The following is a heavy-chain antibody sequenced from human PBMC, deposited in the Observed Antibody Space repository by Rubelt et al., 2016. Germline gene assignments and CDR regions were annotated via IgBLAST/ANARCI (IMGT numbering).Heavy chain of an antibody. V-gene: IGHV3-23*01. Sequence: VQLQQWGAGLLKPSETLSLTCAVYGGSFSGYYWSWIRPPPGRGLGWVSAISGSGGNTYYADSVKGRFTISRDNSENTRYWQMNSLRAGETAVYSCAKGFSGGSYYRGDYWGQGTLVTVSS. CDR1: GGSFSGYY. D-gene: IGHD1-26*01. CDR3: AKGFSGGSYYRGDY. J-gene: IGHJ4*02. CDR2: ISGSGGNT.